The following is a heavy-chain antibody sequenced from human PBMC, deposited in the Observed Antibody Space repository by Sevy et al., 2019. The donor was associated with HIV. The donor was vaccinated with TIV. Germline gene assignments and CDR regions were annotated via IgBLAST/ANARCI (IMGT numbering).Heavy chain of an antibody. CDR1: GFTFSSYS. CDR2: ISSSSSYI. V-gene: IGHV3-21*01. J-gene: IGHJ4*02. Sequence: GGSLRLSCAASGFTFSSYSMNWVRQAPGKGLEWVSSISSSSSYIYYADSVKGRFTISSDNVKNSLYLQMNSLRAEDTGVYYCARCGNYYDSSSYSYIAFDYWGQGTLVTVSS. D-gene: IGHD3-22*01. CDR3: ARCGNYYDSSSYSYIAFDY.